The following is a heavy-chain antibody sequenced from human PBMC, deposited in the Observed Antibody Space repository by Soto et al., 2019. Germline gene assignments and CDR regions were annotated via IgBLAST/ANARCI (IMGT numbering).Heavy chain of an antibody. V-gene: IGHV4-39*01. CDR3: ARQGDSGHYFLMPNWFDP. D-gene: IGHD1-26*01. J-gene: IGHJ5*02. CDR2: IYYTGHT. CDR1: SDCISMSSGRYY. Sequence: SETLSLTCTVSSDCISMSSGRYYWGWIRQPPGRGRQWMGSIYYTGHTYSNPSLRSRVTMSAVTSKSQFSLKLPSVTAADTAVYYCARQGDSGHYFLMPNWFDPWGQGTLVTVSS.